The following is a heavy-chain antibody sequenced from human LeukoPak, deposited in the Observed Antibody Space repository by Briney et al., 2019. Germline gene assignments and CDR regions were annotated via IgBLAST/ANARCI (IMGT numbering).Heavy chain of an antibody. J-gene: IGHJ4*02. D-gene: IGHD6-6*01. CDR3: ARCEMMDSSSSPLDY. CDR2: IHHSGST. Sequence: PSEALSLTCAVYGGSFSNYYWSWIRQPPGKGLEWIGEIHHSGSTNYNPSLKSRVTIPVDTSKNQFSLKLSSVTAADTAVYYRARCEMMDSSSSPLDYWGQGTLVTVSS. V-gene: IGHV4-34*01. CDR1: GGSFSNYY.